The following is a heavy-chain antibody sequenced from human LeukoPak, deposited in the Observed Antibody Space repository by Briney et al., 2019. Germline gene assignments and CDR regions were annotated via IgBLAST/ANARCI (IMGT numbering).Heavy chain of an antibody. Sequence: PGGSLRLSCAASGFTVSSYYMSWVRQAPGKGLEWVSVLYTNGNTYYADSVKGRFTVSRDNSKNTLYLQMNTLRAEDTAVYYCAKTGAAPWDYWDYWGQGTLVTVSS. CDR3: AKTGAAPWDYWDY. CDR2: LYTNGNT. J-gene: IGHJ4*02. CDR1: GFTVSSYY. D-gene: IGHD3-16*01. V-gene: IGHV3-66*01.